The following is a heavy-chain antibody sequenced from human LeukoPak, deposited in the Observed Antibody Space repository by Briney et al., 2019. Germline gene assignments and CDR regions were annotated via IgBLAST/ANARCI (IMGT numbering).Heavy chain of an antibody. V-gene: IGHV3-30-3*01. CDR3: ARNPRIQLWLQPFDY. D-gene: IGHD5-18*01. Sequence: PGGSLRLSCAASGFTFSSYAMHWVRQAPGKGLEWVAVISYDGSNKYYADSVKGRFTISRDNSKNTLHLQMNSLRAEDTAVYYCARNPRIQLWLQPFDYWGQGTLVTVSS. CDR1: GFTFSSYA. J-gene: IGHJ4*02. CDR2: ISYDGSNK.